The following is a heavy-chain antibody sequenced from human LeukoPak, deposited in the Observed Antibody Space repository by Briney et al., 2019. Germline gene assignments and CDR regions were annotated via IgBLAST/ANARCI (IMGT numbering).Heavy chain of an antibody. V-gene: IGHV3-53*01. CDR1: GFTVSSNY. Sequence: PGGSLRLSCAASGFTVSSNYMSWVRQAPGKGLEWVSVIYSGGSTYYADSVKGRFTISRDNSKNTLYLQMNSLRAEDTAVYYCAREQWLVHPYGMDVWGQGTTVTVSS. CDR2: IYSGGST. J-gene: IGHJ6*02. CDR3: AREQWLVHPYGMDV. D-gene: IGHD6-19*01.